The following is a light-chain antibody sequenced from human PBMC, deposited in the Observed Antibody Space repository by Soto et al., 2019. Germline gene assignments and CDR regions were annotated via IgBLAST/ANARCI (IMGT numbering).Light chain of an antibody. CDR2: GAS. J-gene: IGKJ1*01. Sequence: EIVLTQSPATLSLSPCERATLSASASQSVSSYLAWYQKKPGQAPRLLIYGASTRATGIPARFSGSGSGTEFTLTISSLQSEDFAVYYCQQYNNWPPWTFGQGTKVDIK. V-gene: IGKV3-15*01. CDR1: QSVSSY. CDR3: QQYNNWPPWT.